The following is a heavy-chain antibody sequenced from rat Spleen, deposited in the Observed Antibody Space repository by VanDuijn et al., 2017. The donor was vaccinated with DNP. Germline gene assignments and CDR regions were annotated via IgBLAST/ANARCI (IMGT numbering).Heavy chain of an antibody. Sequence: EVQLVESGGGLVQPGRSLKLSCAASGFSFSDYYMAWVRQAPTRGLELVAYISFDVGITYYGDSVKDRFTISRDNAKTTLHLQMNSLTSEDMANXYCXXXHYXXXGGXXYWCQGXXVTVSS. CDR3: XXXHYXXXGGXXY. D-gene: IGHD1-1*01. V-gene: IGHV5-22*01. CDR1: GFSFSDYY. CDR2: ISFDVGIT. J-gene: IGHJ3*01.